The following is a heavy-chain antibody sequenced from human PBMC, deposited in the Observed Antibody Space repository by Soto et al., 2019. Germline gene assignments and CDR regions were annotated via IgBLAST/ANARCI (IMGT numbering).Heavy chain of an antibody. CDR3: ARESEDIVVVPAAIGYYGMDV. J-gene: IGHJ6*02. V-gene: IGHV3-13*05. CDR1: GFTFSSYD. D-gene: IGHD2-2*01. CDR2: IGTAGDP. Sequence: PGGSLRLSCAASGFTFSSYDMHWVRQATGKGLEWVSAIGTAGDPYYPGSVKGRFTISRENAKNSLYLQMNSLRAEDTAVYYCARESEDIVVVPAAIGYYGMDVWGQGTTVTVSS.